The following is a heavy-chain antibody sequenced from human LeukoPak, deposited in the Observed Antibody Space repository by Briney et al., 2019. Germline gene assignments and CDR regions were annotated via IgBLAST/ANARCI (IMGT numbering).Heavy chain of an antibody. CDR3: ARHHHYSSGFDY. CDR2: IYHSGST. Sequence: SETLSLTCAVSGYSISSGYYWGWIRQPPGKGLEWIGSIYHSGSTYYNPSLKSRVTISVDTSKNQFSLKLSSVTAADTAVYFCARHHHYSSGFDYWGQGTLVTVSS. D-gene: IGHD6-19*01. V-gene: IGHV4-38-2*01. J-gene: IGHJ4*02. CDR1: GYSISSGYY.